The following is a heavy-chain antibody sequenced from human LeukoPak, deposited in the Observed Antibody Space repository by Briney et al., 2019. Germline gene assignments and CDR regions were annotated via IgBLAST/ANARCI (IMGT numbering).Heavy chain of an antibody. V-gene: IGHV4-59*08. D-gene: IGHD3-10*01. J-gene: IGHJ3*02. CDR2: IYYSGST. Sequence: PSETLSLTCTGSGGSISSYYWSWIRQPPGKGLEWIWYIYYSGSTNYNPSLKSRVTISVDTSKNQFSLKLSSVTAADTAVYYCARHVITLVRGVIHAFDIWGQGTMVTVSS. CDR1: GGSISSYY. CDR3: ARHVITLVRGVIHAFDI.